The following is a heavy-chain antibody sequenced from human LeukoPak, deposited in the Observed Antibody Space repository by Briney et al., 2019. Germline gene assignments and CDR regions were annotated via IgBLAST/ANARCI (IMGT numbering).Heavy chain of an antibody. D-gene: IGHD2-2*01. V-gene: IGHV1-69*05. CDR2: IIPIFGTA. J-gene: IGHJ6*03. Sequence: SVKVSCKASGGTFSSYAISWVRQAPGQGLEWMGGIIPIFGTANYAQKFQGRVTITTDESTSTAYMELSSLRSEDTAVYYCTRGEDCSSTSCSYYYYYMDVWGKGTTVTVSS. CDR1: GGTFSSYA. CDR3: TRGEDCSSTSCSYYYYYMDV.